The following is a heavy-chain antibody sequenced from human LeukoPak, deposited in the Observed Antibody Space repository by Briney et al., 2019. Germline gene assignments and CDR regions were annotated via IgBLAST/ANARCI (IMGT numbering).Heavy chain of an antibody. CDR1: GFNFSDHY. Sequence: SGGSLRLSCAASGFNFSDHYMSWIRQAPGKGLEWVSYISSSGGTNYYADSVKGRYTISRDNAKNSLYLQMNSLRAEDTAVYYCAKSVPNVIVVVYDYWGQGTLVTVSS. D-gene: IGHD3-22*01. CDR3: AKSVPNVIVVVYDY. V-gene: IGHV3-11*01. CDR2: ISSSGGTN. J-gene: IGHJ4*02.